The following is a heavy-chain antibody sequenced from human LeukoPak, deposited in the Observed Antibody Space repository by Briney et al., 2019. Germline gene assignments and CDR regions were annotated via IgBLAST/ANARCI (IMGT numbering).Heavy chain of an antibody. CDR1: GFTFSTYP. Sequence: GGSLRLSCAASGFTFSTYPMSWVRQAPGKGLEWVLTISGSGGSTYYADSVKGRFTISRDNSKNTLYLQMNSLRAEDTTVYYCAKERTQTTSFDYWGQGTLVTVSS. J-gene: IGHJ4*02. CDR3: AKERTQTTSFDY. V-gene: IGHV3-23*01. CDR2: ISGSGGST. D-gene: IGHD2/OR15-2a*01.